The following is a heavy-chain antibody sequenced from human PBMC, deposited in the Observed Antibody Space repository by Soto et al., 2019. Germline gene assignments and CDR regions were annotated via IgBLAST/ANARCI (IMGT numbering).Heavy chain of an antibody. V-gene: IGHV1-69*13. Sequence: SVKVSCKASGGTFSSYAISWVRQAPGQGLEWMGGIIPIFGTANYAQKFQGRVTITADESTSTAYMELSSLRSEDTAVYYCGIAAAGTDSYSGMDVWGQGTTVTVSS. CDR1: GGTFSSYA. D-gene: IGHD6-13*01. J-gene: IGHJ6*02. CDR2: IIPIFGTA. CDR3: GIAAAGTDSYSGMDV.